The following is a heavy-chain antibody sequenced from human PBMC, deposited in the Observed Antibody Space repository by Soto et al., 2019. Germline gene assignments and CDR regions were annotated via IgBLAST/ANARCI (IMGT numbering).Heavy chain of an antibody. CDR3: AREVPTPYYFDY. D-gene: IGHD2-15*01. J-gene: IGHJ4*02. CDR2: IYYSGST. CDR1: GDSISSGGYY. V-gene: IGHV4-31*03. Sequence: SETLSLTCTVSGDSISSGGYYWSWIRQHPGKGLEWIGYIYYSGSTYYNPSLKSRVTISVDTSKNQFSLKLSSVTAADTAVYYCAREVPTPYYFDYWGQGALVTVPS.